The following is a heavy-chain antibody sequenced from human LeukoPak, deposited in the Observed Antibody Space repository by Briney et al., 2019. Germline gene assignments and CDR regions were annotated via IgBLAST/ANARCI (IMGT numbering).Heavy chain of an antibody. CDR3: ARQDRVSPCFPNNWFDP. CDR1: GYTCTGYH. J-gene: IGHJ5*02. Sequence: ASVKLSCKASGYTCTGYHIHWVRQSPGQGLEWIGWINPNSGGTNYAQKFQCRVTMTRDTSINPVYMELSRLRSDDTAVYYGARQDRVSPCFPNNWFDPWGQGTLVTVSS. CDR2: INPNSGGT. V-gene: IGHV1-2*02. D-gene: IGHD2-15*01.